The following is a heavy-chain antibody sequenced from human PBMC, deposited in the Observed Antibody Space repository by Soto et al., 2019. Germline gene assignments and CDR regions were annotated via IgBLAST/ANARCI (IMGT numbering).Heavy chain of an antibody. V-gene: IGHV4-30-4*01. CDR3: AREIMPLTNDWYFDL. D-gene: IGHD2-8*01. Sequence: SETLSLTCTVSGVSISGGVHSWSWIRQPPGKGLEWIGHIFDSGSTYYNPSLKSRLTMSVDTSKNQFSLRLSSVTAADTAVYYCAREIMPLTNDWYFDLWGRGTLVTVSS. J-gene: IGHJ2*01. CDR1: GVSISGGVHS. CDR2: IFDSGST.